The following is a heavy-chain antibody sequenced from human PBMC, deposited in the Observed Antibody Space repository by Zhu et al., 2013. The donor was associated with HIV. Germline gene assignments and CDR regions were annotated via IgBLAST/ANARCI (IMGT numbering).Heavy chain of an antibody. J-gene: IGHJ4*02. Sequence: QVQLQQWGAGLLKPSETLSLTCAVYGGSFSGYYWSWIRQPPGKGLEWIGEINHSGSTNYNPSLKSRVTISVDTSKNQFSLKLSSVTAADTAVYYCARGLATYDSSGYYPDYWGQGTLVTGLL. V-gene: IGHV4-34*01. CDR2: INHSGST. CDR3: ARGLATYDSSGYYPDY. D-gene: IGHD3-22*01. CDR1: GGSFSGYY.